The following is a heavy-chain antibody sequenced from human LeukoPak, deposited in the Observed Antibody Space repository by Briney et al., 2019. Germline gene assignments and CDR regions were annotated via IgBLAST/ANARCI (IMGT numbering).Heavy chain of an antibody. CDR3: AKVQQGTFDY. Sequence: GGSLRLSCAASGFTFSSYWMSWVRQAPGEGLEWMANIKYDGSEKGYVDSVKGRFTISRDNAKNSLYLQMDSLRAEDTAVYYCAKVQQGTFDYWGQGTLVTVSS. V-gene: IGHV3-7*01. CDR1: GFTFSSYW. D-gene: IGHD6-13*01. CDR2: IKYDGSEK. J-gene: IGHJ4*02.